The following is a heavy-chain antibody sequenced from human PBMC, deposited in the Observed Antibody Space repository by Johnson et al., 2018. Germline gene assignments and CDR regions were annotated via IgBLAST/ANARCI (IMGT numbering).Heavy chain of an antibody. CDR3: ASGVHYVSGSRSMDV. CDR1: GFTFSSYG. V-gene: IGHV3-30*03. Sequence: QVQLVESGGGVVQPGRSLRLSCAASGFTFSSYGMHWVRQAPGKGLEWVAVISFDGSQTYYTDSVKGRFTISSDDSKKTLYLQMNSLRAEDTAVYYCASGVHYVSGSRSMDVWGKGTTVTVSS. D-gene: IGHD3-10*01. J-gene: IGHJ6*03. CDR2: ISFDGSQT.